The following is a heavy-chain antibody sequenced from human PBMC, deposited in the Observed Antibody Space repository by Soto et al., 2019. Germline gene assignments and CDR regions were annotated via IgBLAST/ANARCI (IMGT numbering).Heavy chain of an antibody. Sequence: PSETLSLTCTVSGASLSPYYWSWVRQPPGKGLEWIGYIYHSGSTNYNPSLKSRVTILVDKSKNQFSLKLSSVTAADTAVYYCARFHYDILTGYYTGFDYWGQGTLVTVSS. CDR3: ARFHYDILTGYYTGFDY. CDR2: IYHSGST. CDR1: GASLSPYY. J-gene: IGHJ4*02. V-gene: IGHV4-59*08. D-gene: IGHD3-9*01.